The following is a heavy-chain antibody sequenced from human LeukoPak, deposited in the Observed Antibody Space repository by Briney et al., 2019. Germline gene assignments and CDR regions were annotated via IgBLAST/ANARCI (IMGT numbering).Heavy chain of an antibody. V-gene: IGHV4-34*01. J-gene: IGHJ4*02. Sequence: SETLSLTCAVYGGSFSGYYWSWIRQPRGKGLEWIGEINHSGSTNYNPSLKSRVTISVDTSKNQFSLKLSSVTAADTAVYYCARLSVTDGFDYWGQGTLVTVSS. CDR2: INHSGST. CDR3: ARLSVTDGFDY. D-gene: IGHD4-17*01. CDR1: GGSFSGYY.